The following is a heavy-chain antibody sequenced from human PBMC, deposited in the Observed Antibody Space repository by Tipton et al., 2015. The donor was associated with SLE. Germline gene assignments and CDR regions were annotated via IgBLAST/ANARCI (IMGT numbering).Heavy chain of an antibody. CDR2: IRGSGVGT. V-gene: IGHV3-23*01. Sequence: SLRLSCATSRFTFSTYVMSWVRQAPGKGLERVSGIRGSGVGTYYADSVKGRFTISRDNSKNTLYLQMNSLRAEDTAVYYCAKGGQQVTFDYWGQGTLVTVSS. CDR3: AKGGQQVTFDY. J-gene: IGHJ4*02. D-gene: IGHD6-13*01. CDR1: RFTFSTYV.